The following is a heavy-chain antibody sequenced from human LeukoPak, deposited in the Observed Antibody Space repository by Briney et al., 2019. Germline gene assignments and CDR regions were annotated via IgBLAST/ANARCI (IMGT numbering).Heavy chain of an antibody. CDR1: GFTFSSYG. CDR3: AKDRTNPEKWGAFDI. CDR2: IRYDGTNK. D-gene: IGHD2-2*01. V-gene: IGHV3-30*02. J-gene: IGHJ3*02. Sequence: GGSLRLSCGASGFTFSSYGMHWVRQAPGKGLEWVAFIRYDGTNKYYADSVKGRFTISRDNSKNTLYLQMNSLRAEDTAVYYCAKDRTNPEKWGAFDIWGQGTMVTVSS.